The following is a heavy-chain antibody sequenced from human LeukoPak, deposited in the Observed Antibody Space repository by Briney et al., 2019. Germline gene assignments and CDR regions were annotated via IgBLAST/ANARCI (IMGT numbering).Heavy chain of an antibody. V-gene: IGHV4-34*01. CDR2: INHSGST. Sequence: SETLSLTCAVYGGSFSGYYWSWIRQPPGKGLEWIGEINHSGSTNYNPSLKSRVTISVDTSKNQFSLKLSSVTAADTAVYYCARLSGYGMDVWGQGTTVTVS. D-gene: IGHD3-10*01. CDR3: ARLSGYGMDV. CDR1: GGSFSGYY. J-gene: IGHJ6*02.